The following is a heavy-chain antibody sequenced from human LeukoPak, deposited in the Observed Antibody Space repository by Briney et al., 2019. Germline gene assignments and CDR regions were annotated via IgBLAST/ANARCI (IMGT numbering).Heavy chain of an antibody. CDR3: ARDRSYYVPYYYYGMDV. CDR1: GGTFSSYA. J-gene: IGHJ6*02. Sequence: GASVKVSCKASGGTFSSYAISWVRQAPGQGLEWMGGTIPIFGTANYAQKFQGRVTITADESTSTAYMELSSLRSEDTAVYYCARDRSYYVPYYYYGMDVWGQGTTVTVSS. CDR2: TIPIFGTA. D-gene: IGHD1-26*01. V-gene: IGHV1-69*13.